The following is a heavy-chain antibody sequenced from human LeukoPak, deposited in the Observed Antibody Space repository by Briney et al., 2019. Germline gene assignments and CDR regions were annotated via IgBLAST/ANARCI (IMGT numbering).Heavy chain of an antibody. V-gene: IGHV3-7*03. J-gene: IGHJ6*02. CDR2: IKQDGSEK. Sequence: PGGSLRLSCAASGFTFSSYWMSWVRQAPGKGLEWVANIKQDGSEKYYVDSVKGRFTISRDNAKNSLYLQMNSLRAEDTAVYYCARDTAPSYYYYGMDVWGQGTTVTVSS. CDR3: ARDTAPSYYYYGMDV. CDR1: GFTFSSYW.